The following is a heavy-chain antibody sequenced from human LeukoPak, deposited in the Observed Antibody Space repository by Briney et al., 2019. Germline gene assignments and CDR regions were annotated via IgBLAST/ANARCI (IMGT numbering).Heavy chain of an antibody. D-gene: IGHD3-3*01. V-gene: IGHV3-66*01. Sequence: GGSLRLSCAASGFTFSSNYMSWVRQAPGKGLEWVSVIYSGGSTYYSDSVKGRFTISRDNSKNTLYLQMNSLRAEDTAVYYCARGAIRYYGMDVWGQGTTVTVSS. J-gene: IGHJ6*02. CDR2: IYSGGST. CDR1: GFTFSSNY. CDR3: ARGAIRYYGMDV.